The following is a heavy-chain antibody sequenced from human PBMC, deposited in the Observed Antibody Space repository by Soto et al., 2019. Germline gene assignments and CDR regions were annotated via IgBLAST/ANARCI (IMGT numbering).Heavy chain of an antibody. Sequence: QVQLQESGPGLVKPSETLSLTCTVSGGSMNSYYWSWIRQPPGKGLEWVGYFFYSGSTNYNPSLKSRVTISVDPSKNQFSLKLSSVTAADTAVYYCARRRGTLTTVYGFDMWGQGTMVTVSS. CDR2: FFYSGST. D-gene: IGHD4-17*01. CDR3: ARRRGTLTTVYGFDM. V-gene: IGHV4-59*01. CDR1: GGSMNSYY. J-gene: IGHJ3*02.